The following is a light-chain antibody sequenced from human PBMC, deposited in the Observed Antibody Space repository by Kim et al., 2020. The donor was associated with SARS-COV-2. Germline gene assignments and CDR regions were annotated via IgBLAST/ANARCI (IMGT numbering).Light chain of an antibody. CDR1: HIGSKN. CDR2: RDS. Sequence: VALGQAPSITRGGNHIGSKNLHLYQQKPGQAPVLVIYRDSNRPSGIPERFSGSNSGNTATLTISRAQAGDKADYYCQVWDSSTGVFGGGTQLTVL. V-gene: IGLV3-9*01. CDR3: QVWDSSTGV. J-gene: IGLJ3*02.